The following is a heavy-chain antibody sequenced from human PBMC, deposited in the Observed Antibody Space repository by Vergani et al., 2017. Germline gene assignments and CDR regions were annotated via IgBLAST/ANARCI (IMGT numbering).Heavy chain of an antibody. V-gene: IGHV3-30*18. Sequence: VQLVESGGGVVQPGRSLRLSCAASGFTFSSYGMHWVRQAPGKGLEWVAVISYDGSNKYYADSVKGRFTISRDNSKNTLYLQMNSLRAEDTAVYYCAQEGWFAERWGYWGQGTLVTVSS. CDR1: GFTFSSYG. CDR3: AQEGWFAERWGY. D-gene: IGHD3-10*01. CDR2: ISYDGSNK. J-gene: IGHJ4*02.